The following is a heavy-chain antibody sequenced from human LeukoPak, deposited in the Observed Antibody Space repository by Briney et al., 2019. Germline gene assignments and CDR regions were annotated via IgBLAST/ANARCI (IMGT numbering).Heavy chain of an antibody. Sequence: GGSLRLSCAASGFTFSSYGMHWVRQAPGKGLEWVAVISYDGSNKYYADSVKGRFTISRDNSKNTLYLQMNSLRAEDTAVYYCAKDHLSGETVTTFFDYWGQGTLVTVSS. CDR3: AKDHLSGETVTTFFDY. CDR1: GFTFSSYG. J-gene: IGHJ4*02. V-gene: IGHV3-30*18. D-gene: IGHD4-17*01. CDR2: ISYDGSNK.